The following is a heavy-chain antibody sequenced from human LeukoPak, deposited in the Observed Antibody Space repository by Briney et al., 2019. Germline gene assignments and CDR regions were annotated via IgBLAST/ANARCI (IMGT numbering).Heavy chain of an antibody. CDR1: GFTFSNYV. CDR3: AKDWALDY. D-gene: IGHD3-16*01. V-gene: IGHV3-23*01. J-gene: IGHJ4*02. Sequence: GGSLRLSCAASGFTFSNYVVSWVRQAPGRGLEWISTIRDSGGTTYYADSVKGRFTISRDNSKNTLYLQMNSLRAEDTAVYYCAKDWALDYWGQGTLVTVSS. CDR2: IRDSGGTT.